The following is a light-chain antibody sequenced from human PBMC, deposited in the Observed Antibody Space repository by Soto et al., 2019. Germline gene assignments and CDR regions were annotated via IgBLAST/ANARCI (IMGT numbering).Light chain of an antibody. J-gene: IGKJ1*01. CDR2: GVS. Sequence: EIVLTQSPGTLSLSPGERATLSCRASQSVRSSYLAWYQQKLGQAPRLLIYGVSNRATGIPDRFSGSGSGTAFTLTISRLESEDFAVYYCHQYGTAPTTFGQGTKVEIK. CDR3: HQYGTAPTT. V-gene: IGKV3-20*01. CDR1: QSVRSSY.